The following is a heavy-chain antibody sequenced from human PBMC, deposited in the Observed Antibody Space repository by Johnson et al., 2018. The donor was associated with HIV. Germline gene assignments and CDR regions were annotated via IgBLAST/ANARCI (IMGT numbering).Heavy chain of an antibody. D-gene: IGHD1-20*01. CDR1: GFTFSRSW. V-gene: IGHV3-74*03. CDR2: VNGDGGST. J-gene: IGHJ3*02. CDR3: AKGLYNWNDELDAFDI. Sequence: VQLVESGGGLVQPGGSLTLSCAASGFTFSRSWMHWVRQAPGKGLVWVSRVNGDGGSTSYADAVKGLFTISSANAKDTLSLQMNSRRAEDTAVYYCAKGLYNWNDELDAFDIWGQGTMVTVSS.